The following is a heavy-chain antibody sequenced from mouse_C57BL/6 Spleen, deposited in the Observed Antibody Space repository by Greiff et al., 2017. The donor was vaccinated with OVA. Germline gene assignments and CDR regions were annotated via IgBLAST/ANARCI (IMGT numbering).Heavy chain of an antibody. CDR3: TRRGLRGGYFDY. CDR2: IDPETGGT. D-gene: IGHD2-4*01. Sequence: QVHVKQSGAELVRPGASVTLSCKASGYTFTDYEMHWVKQTPVHGLEWIGAIDPETGGTAYNQKFKGKAILTADKSSSTAYMELRSLTSEDSAVYYCTRRGLRGGYFDYWGQGTTLTVSS. J-gene: IGHJ2*01. V-gene: IGHV1-15*01. CDR1: GYTFTDYE.